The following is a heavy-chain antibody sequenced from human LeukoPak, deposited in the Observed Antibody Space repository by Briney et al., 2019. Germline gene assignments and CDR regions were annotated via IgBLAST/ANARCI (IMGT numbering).Heavy chain of an antibody. D-gene: IGHD3-16*02. J-gene: IGHJ4*02. Sequence: GESLRISCKGSGYSFTSYWISGVRQMPGKGLEWKGRIDPSDSYTNYSPSFQGHVTISADKSIGTAYLQWSSLKASDTAVYYCARLKEGYDYVWGSYRDYWGQGTLVTVSS. CDR3: ARLKEGYDYVWGSYRDY. V-gene: IGHV5-10-1*01. CDR2: IDPSDSYT. CDR1: GYSFTSYW.